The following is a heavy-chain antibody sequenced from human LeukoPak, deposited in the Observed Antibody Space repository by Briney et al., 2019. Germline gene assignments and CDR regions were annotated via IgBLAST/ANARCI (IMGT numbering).Heavy chain of an antibody. CDR2: ISAYNGNT. V-gene: IGHV1-18*01. J-gene: IGHJ4*02. CDR3: ARDSRGGYSSSWHRLYYFDY. CDR1: GYTFTSYG. Sequence: GASVKVSCKASGYTFTSYGISWVRQAPGQGLEWMGWISAYNGNTNYAQKLQGRVTMTTDTSTSTAYMELRSLRSDDTAVYYCARDSRGGYSSSWHRLYYFDYWGQGTLVTVSS. D-gene: IGHD6-13*01.